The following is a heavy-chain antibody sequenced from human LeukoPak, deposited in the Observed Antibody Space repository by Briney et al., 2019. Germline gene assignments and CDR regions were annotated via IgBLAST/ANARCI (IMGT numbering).Heavy chain of an antibody. CDR1: GFTFSDYY. V-gene: IGHV3-11*01. D-gene: IGHD3-10*01. CDR3: ARAFTSNPNWFDP. Sequence: GGSLRLSCAASGFTFSDYYMTWIRQAPGKGLEWVSFISPSGGTIYYADSVKGRFTISRDNAKNSLYLQMDGLRAEDTAVYYCARAFTSNPNWFDPWGQGTLVTVSS. CDR2: ISPSGGTI. J-gene: IGHJ5*02.